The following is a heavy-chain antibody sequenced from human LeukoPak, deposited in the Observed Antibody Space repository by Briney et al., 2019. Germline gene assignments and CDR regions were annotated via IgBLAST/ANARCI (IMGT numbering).Heavy chain of an antibody. J-gene: IGHJ6*03. CDR3: ARGILDFWSGYLASGYYYYYMDV. CDR1: GGSISSHY. D-gene: IGHD3-3*01. CDR2: IYYSGST. V-gene: IGHV4-59*11. Sequence: SETLSLTCTVSGGSISSHYWSWIRQPPGKGLEWIGYIYYSGSTNYNPSLKSRVTISVDTSKNQFSLKLSSVTAANTAVYYCARGILDFWSGYLASGYYYYYMDVWGKGTTVTVSS.